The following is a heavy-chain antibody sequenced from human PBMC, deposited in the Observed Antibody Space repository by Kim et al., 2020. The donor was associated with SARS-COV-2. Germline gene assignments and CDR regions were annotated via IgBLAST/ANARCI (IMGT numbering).Heavy chain of an antibody. J-gene: IGHJ6*02. CDR2: MNPNSGNT. CDR1: GYTFTSYD. Sequence: ASVKVSCKASGYTFTSYDINWVRQATGQGLEWMGWMNPNSGNTGYAQKFQGRVTMTRNTSISTAYMELSSLRSEDTAVYYCASLFTILPMGDVWGQGTTVTVSS. V-gene: IGHV1-8*01. CDR3: ASLFTILPMGDV. D-gene: IGHD3-9*01.